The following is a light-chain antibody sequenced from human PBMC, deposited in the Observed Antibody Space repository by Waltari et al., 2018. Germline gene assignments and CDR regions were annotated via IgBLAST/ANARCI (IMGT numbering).Light chain of an antibody. CDR3: QNHERLPAT. J-gene: IGKJ1*01. CDR1: QSISRY. V-gene: IGKV3-20*01. CDR2: GAS. Sequence: EVVLTQSPGTLSLSPGERATLFCRASQSISRYLVWYQQRPCQAPRLLIFGASIRAAGIPDRFSGSGSGTDFTLSISRLEPEDFAVYYCQNHERLPATFGQGTRVEIK.